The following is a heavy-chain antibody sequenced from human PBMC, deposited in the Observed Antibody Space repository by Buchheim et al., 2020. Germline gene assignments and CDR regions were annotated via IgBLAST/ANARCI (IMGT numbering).Heavy chain of an antibody. D-gene: IGHD3-3*01. CDR2: ISSSGSTI. CDR3: AGDRERSGFWRVRGVYYYYYGMDV. V-gene: IGHV3-48*03. CDR1: GFTFSSYE. Sequence: EVQLVESGGGLVQPGGSLRLSCAASGFTFSSYEMNWVRQAPGKGLEWVSYISSSGSTIYYADSVKGRFTISRDNAKNSLYLQMNSLRAEDTAVYYCAGDRERSGFWRVRGVYYYYYGMDVWGQGTT. J-gene: IGHJ6*02.